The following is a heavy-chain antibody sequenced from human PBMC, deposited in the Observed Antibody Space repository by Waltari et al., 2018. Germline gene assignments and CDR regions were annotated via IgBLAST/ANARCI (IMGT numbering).Heavy chain of an antibody. CDR3: AKGGISVGYFDY. J-gene: IGHJ4*02. D-gene: IGHD1-26*01. V-gene: IGHV3-30*18. CDR1: GFRSSSYA. Sequence: QVQLVESGGGVVKPGRSLRLSCAASGFRSSSYAMHWVRQAPGKGLGWVAVIAYDGTNKDYADSVTGRFTISRDNSKNTLFLQMNSLRVEDTAVYYCAKGGISVGYFDYWGQGTLVTVSS. CDR2: IAYDGTNK.